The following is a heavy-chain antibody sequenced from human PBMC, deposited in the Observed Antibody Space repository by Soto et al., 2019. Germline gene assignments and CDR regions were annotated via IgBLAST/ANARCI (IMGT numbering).Heavy chain of an antibody. V-gene: IGHV4-31*03. D-gene: IGHD4-17*01. J-gene: IGHJ4*02. CDR3: ARSNGDYGSY. CDR1: GGSISSGGYY. Sequence: SETLSLTCTVSGGSISSGGYYWSWIRQHPGKGLEWIGYIYYSGGTYYQPSLKSRFTISVDTSKNQFSLKLSSVTAADTAVFYCARSNGDYGSYWSQGTLV. CDR2: IYYSGGT.